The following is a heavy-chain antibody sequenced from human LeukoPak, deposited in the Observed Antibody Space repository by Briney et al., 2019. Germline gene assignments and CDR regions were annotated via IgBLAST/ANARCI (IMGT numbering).Heavy chain of an antibody. CDR3: AKRVGAALYYMDV. Sequence: SGGSLRLSCAASGFTFSSYAMSWVRQAPGKGLEWVSAISGSGGSTYYADSVKGRFTISRDNSKNTLYLQMNSLRAEDTAVYYCAKRVGAALYYMDVWGKGTTVTVSS. D-gene: IGHD1-26*01. V-gene: IGHV3-23*01. CDR1: GFTFSSYA. CDR2: ISGSGGST. J-gene: IGHJ6*03.